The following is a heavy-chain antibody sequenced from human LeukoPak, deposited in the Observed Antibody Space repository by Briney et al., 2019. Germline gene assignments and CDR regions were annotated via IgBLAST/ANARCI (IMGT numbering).Heavy chain of an antibody. CDR1: GYTFTSYD. Sequence: SVKVSCKASGYTFTSYDINWVRQATGQGLEWMGWMNPNSGNTGYAQKFQGRVTMTRNTSISTAYMELSSLRSEDTAVYYCARVITDYGDLGYWGQGTLVTVSS. CDR2: MNPNSGNT. D-gene: IGHD4-17*01. V-gene: IGHV1-8*01. J-gene: IGHJ4*02. CDR3: ARVITDYGDLGY.